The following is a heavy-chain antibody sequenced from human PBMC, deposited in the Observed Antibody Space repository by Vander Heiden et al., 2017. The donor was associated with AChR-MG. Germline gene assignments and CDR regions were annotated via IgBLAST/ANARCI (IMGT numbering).Heavy chain of an antibody. Sequence: QVQLQESRPGLVKPSQTLSLTCTVRGGSISSGSYSWSWLRQQPGKGLDWIGYIYCSGSTYYNPSLKCRVTIAVDTSKNQFSLKLSSVTAADTAVYYCAREGMDSVVFDYWGQGTLVTVSS. J-gene: IGHJ4*02. CDR1: GGSISSGSYS. D-gene: IGHD2-15*01. CDR3: AREGMDSVVFDY. CDR2: IYCSGST. V-gene: IGHV4-31*03.